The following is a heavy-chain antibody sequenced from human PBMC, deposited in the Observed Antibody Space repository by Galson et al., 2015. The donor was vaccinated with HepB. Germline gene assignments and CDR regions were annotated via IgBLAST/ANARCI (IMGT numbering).Heavy chain of an antibody. J-gene: IGHJ4*02. Sequence: SLRLSCAASGFTFSSYWMSWVRQAPGKGLEWVANIKQDGSEKYYVDSVKGRFTISRDNAKNSLYLQMNSLRAEDTAVYYCAQLWTFTSFDYWGQGTLVTVSP. CDR3: AQLWTFTSFDY. CDR1: GFTFSSYW. CDR2: IKQDGSEK. D-gene: IGHD3-16*01. V-gene: IGHV3-7*01.